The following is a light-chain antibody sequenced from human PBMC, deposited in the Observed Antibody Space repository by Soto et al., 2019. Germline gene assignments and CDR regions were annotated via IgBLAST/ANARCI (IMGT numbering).Light chain of an antibody. Sequence: QSVLTQPPSVSVAPGQKVTISCSGSSSNIGNNYVSWYQQLPGTAPKLLIYENNKRPSGIPDRFSGSKSGTSATLGITGLQTGDEADYYCGTWDSSLSAVVFGGGTQVTV. J-gene: IGLJ2*01. CDR3: GTWDSSLSAVV. CDR2: ENN. CDR1: SSNIGNNY. V-gene: IGLV1-51*02.